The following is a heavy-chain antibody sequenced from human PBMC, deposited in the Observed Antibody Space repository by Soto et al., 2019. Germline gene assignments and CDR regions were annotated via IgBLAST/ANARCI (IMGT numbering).Heavy chain of an antibody. CDR3: ARSTGLLRYFDWDHPNAFDI. D-gene: IGHD3-9*01. Sequence: ASVKVSCKASGYTFTGYYVHWVRQAPGQGLEWMGWINPNSGGTNYAQKFQGRVTMTRDTSISTAYMELSRLRSDDTAVYYCARSTGLLRYFDWDHPNAFDIWGQGTMVTVSS. CDR1: GYTFTGYY. V-gene: IGHV1-2*02. J-gene: IGHJ3*02. CDR2: INPNSGGT.